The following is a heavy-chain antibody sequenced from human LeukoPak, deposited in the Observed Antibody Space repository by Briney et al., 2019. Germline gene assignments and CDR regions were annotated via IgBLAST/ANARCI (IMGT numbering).Heavy chain of an antibody. CDR2: ISGSGGST. J-gene: IGHJ3*02. Sequence: PGGSLRLSCAASGFTFSSYAMSWVRRAPGKGLEWVSSISGSGGSTYYSDSVKGRFTISRDNSKNMLYLQLNSLRAEDTAVYYCAKDRSSGWYDAFDIWGQGTMVIVSS. V-gene: IGHV3-23*01. D-gene: IGHD6-19*01. CDR1: GFTFSSYA. CDR3: AKDRSSGWYDAFDI.